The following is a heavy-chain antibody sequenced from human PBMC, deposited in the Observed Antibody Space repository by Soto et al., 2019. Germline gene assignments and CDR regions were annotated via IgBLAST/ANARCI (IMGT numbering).Heavy chain of an antibody. D-gene: IGHD1-26*01. V-gene: IGHV1-46*01. J-gene: IGHJ5*02. CDR3: ARSSGGNFGIIIEGTNWFDP. Sequence: ASVKVSCKAPRDTFTSYYINWVRQAPGQGLEWMGVINPHGGSTAYAQKFKGRVTLTRDTSASTVYMEVSSLTSEDTAMYYCARSSGGNFGIIIEGTNWFDPWGQGTLVPVSP. CDR2: INPHGGST. CDR1: RDTFTSYY.